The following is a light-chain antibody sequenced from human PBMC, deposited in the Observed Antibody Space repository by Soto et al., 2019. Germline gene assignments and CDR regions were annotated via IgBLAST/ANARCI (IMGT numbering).Light chain of an antibody. CDR2: GAS. J-gene: IGKJ1*01. CDR3: QQYNNWPRT. CDR1: QSISNN. V-gene: IGKV3-15*01. Sequence: EIVITQSPATLSVSPGERATLSCRASQSISNNLAWYQQHKPGQAPRLLIYGASFRATGMPARFSGSGFGTEFTLTISSLQSEDFAVYYCQQYNNWPRTFGQGTKVDIK.